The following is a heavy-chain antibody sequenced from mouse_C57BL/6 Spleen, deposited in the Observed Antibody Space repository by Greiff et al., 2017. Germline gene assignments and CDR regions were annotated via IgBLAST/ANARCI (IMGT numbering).Heavy chain of an antibody. J-gene: IGHJ1*03. CDR2: IDPSDSYT. V-gene: IGHV1-59*01. Sequence: VQLQQPGAELVRPGTSVKLSCKASGYTFTSYWMHWVKQRPGQGLEWIGVIDPSDSYTNYNQKFKGKATLTVDTSPSTAYMQLSSLTSEDSAVYYCASYYSNYEWYFDVWGTGTTVTVSS. D-gene: IGHD2-5*01. CDR3: ASYYSNYEWYFDV. CDR1: GYTFTSYW.